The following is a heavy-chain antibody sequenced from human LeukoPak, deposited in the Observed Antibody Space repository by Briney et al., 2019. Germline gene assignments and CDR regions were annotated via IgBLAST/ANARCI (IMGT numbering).Heavy chain of an antibody. V-gene: IGHV4-34*01. CDR1: GGSFSGYY. Sequence: SETLSLTCAVYGGSFSGYYWSWIRQPPGKGLEWIGEINHSGSTNYNPSLKSRVTISVDTSKNQFSLKLSSVTAADTAVYYCARHPFINCDILTGRGDWFDPWGQGTLVTVSS. J-gene: IGHJ5*02. D-gene: IGHD3-9*01. CDR3: ARHPFINCDILTGRGDWFDP. CDR2: INHSGST.